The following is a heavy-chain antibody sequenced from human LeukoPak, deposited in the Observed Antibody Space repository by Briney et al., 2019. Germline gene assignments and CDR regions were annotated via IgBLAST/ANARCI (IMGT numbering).Heavy chain of an antibody. CDR2: ISSSGRTI. CDR1: DIFSSYE. CDR3: AKKDTGHWAFDI. J-gene: IGHJ3*02. V-gene: IGHV3-48*03. Sequence: GGSLRLSCAQPLDIFSSYEMMWVRQAPGKGLEWVSYISSSGRTIYYADSVKGRFIISRDNAKNSLYLQMNSLRAEDTAVYYCAKKDTGHWAFDIWGQGTTVTVSS. D-gene: IGHD5-18*01.